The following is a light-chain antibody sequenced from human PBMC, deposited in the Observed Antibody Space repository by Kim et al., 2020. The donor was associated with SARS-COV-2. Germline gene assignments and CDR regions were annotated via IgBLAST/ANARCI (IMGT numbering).Light chain of an antibody. CDR1: KVGDKY. CDR3: QAWDSSTGI. J-gene: IGLJ1*01. Sequence: VSPGQTASITCSGDKVGDKYACWYQQKPGQSPVLVIYQDSKRPSGIPERFSGANSGNTATLTISGTQAMDEADYYCQAWDSSTGIFGTGTKVTVL. CDR2: QDS. V-gene: IGLV3-1*01.